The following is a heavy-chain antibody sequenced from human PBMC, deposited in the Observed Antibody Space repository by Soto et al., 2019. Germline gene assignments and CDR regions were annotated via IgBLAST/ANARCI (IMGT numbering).Heavy chain of an antibody. CDR2: ISGSGGST. CDR3: ANLDHYASSGYYSPDPPQCGC. D-gene: IGHD3-22*01. J-gene: IGHJ4*02. Sequence: GGSLRLSCAASGFTFSSYAMSWVRQAPGKGLEWVSAISGSGGSTYYSDSVKGRFTISRDNSKNTLYLQMNSLRSEDTAVYYCANLDHYASSGYYSPDPPQCGCWGQGSLVRVSS. CDR1: GFTFSSYA. V-gene: IGHV3-23*01.